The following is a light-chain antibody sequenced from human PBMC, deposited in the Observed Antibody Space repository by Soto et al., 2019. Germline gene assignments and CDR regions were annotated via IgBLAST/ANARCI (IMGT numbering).Light chain of an antibody. CDR3: QSYDSSLSGSGV. V-gene: IGLV1-40*01. CDR2: GNS. CDR1: RSNIGAGYD. Sequence: QSVLTQPPSVSGATGERVTISCTGSRSNIGAGYDVHWYQQLPGTAPKLLIYGNSNRPSGVPDRFSGSKSGTSASLAITGLQAEDEADYYCQSYDSSLSGSGVFRGGIKLTVL. J-gene: IGLJ2*01.